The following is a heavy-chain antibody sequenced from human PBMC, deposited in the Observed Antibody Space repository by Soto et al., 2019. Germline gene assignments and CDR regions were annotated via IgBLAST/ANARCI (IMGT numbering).Heavy chain of an antibody. Sequence: LSLTCAVYGGSFSGYYWSWIRQPPGKGLEWIGEINHSGSTNYNPSLKSRVTISVDTSKNQFSLKLSSVTAADTAVYYCARGRLELRSQDFDYWGQGTLVTVSS. D-gene: IGHD1-7*01. CDR1: GGSFSGYY. CDR3: ARGRLELRSQDFDY. CDR2: INHSGST. V-gene: IGHV4-34*01. J-gene: IGHJ4*02.